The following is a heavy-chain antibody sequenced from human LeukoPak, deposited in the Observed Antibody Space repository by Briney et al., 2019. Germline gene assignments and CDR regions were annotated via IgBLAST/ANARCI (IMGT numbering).Heavy chain of an antibody. CDR3: ARVRSSGWYGPDAFDI. CDR1: GFTFSSYG. CDR2: IWYDGSNK. D-gene: IGHD6-19*01. V-gene: IGHV3-33*01. Sequence: GGSLRLSCAASGFTFSSYGMHWVRQAPGKGLEWVAVIWYDGSNKYYADSVKGRSTISRDNSKNTLYLQMNSLRAEDTAVYYCARVRSSGWYGPDAFDIWGQGTMVTVSS. J-gene: IGHJ3*02.